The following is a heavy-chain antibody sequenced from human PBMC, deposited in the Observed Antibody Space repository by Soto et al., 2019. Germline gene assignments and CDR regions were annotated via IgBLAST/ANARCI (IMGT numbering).Heavy chain of an antibody. J-gene: IGHJ3*02. D-gene: IGHD3-10*01. CDR2: TYYRSQWHN. CDR3: ARERGFLSEAFDI. CDR1: GDSVSSNSAA. V-gene: IGHV6-1*01. Sequence: QVQLHQSGPGLVKPSQTLSLTCAISGDSVSSNSAAWNWLRQSPSRGLEWLGRTYYRSQWHNNYAESVKSRITINPDTSKNQFSLQLNSMTPEDTAVYYCARERGFLSEAFDIWGRGTMVTVSS.